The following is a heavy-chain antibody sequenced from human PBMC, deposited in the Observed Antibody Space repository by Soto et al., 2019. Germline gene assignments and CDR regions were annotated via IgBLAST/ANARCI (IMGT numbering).Heavy chain of an antibody. J-gene: IGHJ5*02. D-gene: IGHD2-2*01. Sequence: SGPTLVNPTQTLTLTCTFSGFSLSTSGVGVGWIRQPPGKALEWLALIYWDDDKRYSPSLKSRLTITKDTSKNQVVLTMTNMDPVDTATYYCAQVPVPVPHMTMYNWLDPWGKRTLDTVSS. V-gene: IGHV2-5*02. CDR3: AQVPVPVPHMTMYNWLDP. CDR2: IYWDDDK. CDR1: GFSLSTSGVG.